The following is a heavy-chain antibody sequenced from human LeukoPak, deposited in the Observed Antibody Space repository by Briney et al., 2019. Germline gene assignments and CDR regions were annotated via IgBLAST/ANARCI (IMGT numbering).Heavy chain of an antibody. CDR2: ISSSSSTI. V-gene: IGHV3-48*04. Sequence: GGSLRLSCAASGFSFSSYGMNWVRQAPGKGLEWVSYISSSSSTIYYADSVKGRFTISRDNAKNSLYLQMNSLRAEDTAVYYCARDEPNYYYMDVWGKGTTVTVSS. CDR3: ARDEPNYYYMDV. CDR1: GFSFSSYG. J-gene: IGHJ6*03.